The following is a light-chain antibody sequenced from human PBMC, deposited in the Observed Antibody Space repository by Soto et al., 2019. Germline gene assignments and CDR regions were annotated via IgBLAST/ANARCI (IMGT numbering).Light chain of an antibody. Sequence: IQLTQSASFLSASVGDRVTITWPASQGLGSYLSWYQQKPGKAPKILIYAAFTLQTGVPSRFSGSASGTDFTLTISRLQPEDFATYYCLQHNSYPRVTFGGGTKVDIK. CDR1: QGLGSY. V-gene: IGKV1-9*01. CDR2: AAF. J-gene: IGKJ4*01. CDR3: LQHNSYPRVT.